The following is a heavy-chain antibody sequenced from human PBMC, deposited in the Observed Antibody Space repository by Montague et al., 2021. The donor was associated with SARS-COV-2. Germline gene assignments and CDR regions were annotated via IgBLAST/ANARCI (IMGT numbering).Heavy chain of an antibody. J-gene: IGHJ6*02. D-gene: IGHD2-21*02. CDR3: AKQSAYCGGDCYLDYYGMDV. CDR1: GFTFSSYA. CDR2: IYSGGSST. V-gene: IGHV3-23*03. Sequence: SLRLSCAASGFTFSSYAMSWVRQAPGKGLEWVSVIYSGGSSTYYXDSVKGRFTISRDNSKNTLYLQMNSLRAEDTAVYYCAKQSAYCGGDCYLDYYGMDVWGQGTTVTVSS.